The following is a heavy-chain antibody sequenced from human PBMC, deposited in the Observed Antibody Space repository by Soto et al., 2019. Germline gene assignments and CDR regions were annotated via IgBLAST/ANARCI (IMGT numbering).Heavy chain of an antibody. V-gene: IGHV3-48*01. CDR1: GFTFSSYS. CDR3: ARHPERIAEIGGFDP. CDR2: ISSSSSTI. D-gene: IGHD6-13*01. Sequence: EVQLVESGGGLVQPGGSLRLSCAASGFTFSSYSMNWVRQAPGKGLEWVSYISSSSSTIYYADSVKGRFTISRDNAKNALYRQMHRRRAEDTAVYYCARHPERIAEIGGFDPWGQGTLVTVSS. J-gene: IGHJ5*02.